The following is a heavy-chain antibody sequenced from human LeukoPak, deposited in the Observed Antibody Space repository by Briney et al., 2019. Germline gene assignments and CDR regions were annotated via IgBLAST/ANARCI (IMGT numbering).Heavy chain of an antibody. J-gene: IGHJ3*02. CDR2: IYPGVCT. Sequence: PSETLSLTCTVSGGSISSGAYYWSWIRQPPGKGLEWIGYIYPGVCTYYNPSLKSRATISVDRSKNQFSLKLSSVTAADTAVYYCARGEPNCSSTSCYRNGAFDIWGQGTMVTVSS. CDR1: GGSISSGAYY. V-gene: IGHV4-30-2*01. CDR3: ARGEPNCSSTSCYRNGAFDI. D-gene: IGHD2-2*01.